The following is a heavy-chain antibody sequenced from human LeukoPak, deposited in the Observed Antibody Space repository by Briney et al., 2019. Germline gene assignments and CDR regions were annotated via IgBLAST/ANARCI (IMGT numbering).Heavy chain of an antibody. Sequence: GGSLRLSCAASGFTFSTYVMNWVRQAPGKGLEWVSTISDSGGRTYYADSVKGRFTISRDNSKSTLYLQMNSLRAEDTAVYYCGRYYVMDVWGQGTSVTVSS. J-gene: IGHJ6*02. CDR3: GRYYVMDV. CDR1: GFTFSTYV. CDR2: ISDSGGRT. V-gene: IGHV3-23*01.